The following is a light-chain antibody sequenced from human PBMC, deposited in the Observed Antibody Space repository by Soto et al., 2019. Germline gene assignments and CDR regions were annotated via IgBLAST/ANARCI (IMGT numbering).Light chain of an antibody. CDR3: QVWDSTNDHVV. CDR1: NIGSKS. CDR2: YDV. V-gene: IGLV3-21*04. Sequence: SYELTQPPSVSVAPGKTARFTCGGNNIGSKSVHWYQQKPGQAPVMVINYDVDRPSGIPERFSGSNSGNTATLTISRVEAGDEAEYYCQVWDSTNDHVVFGGGTKVTVL. J-gene: IGLJ3*02.